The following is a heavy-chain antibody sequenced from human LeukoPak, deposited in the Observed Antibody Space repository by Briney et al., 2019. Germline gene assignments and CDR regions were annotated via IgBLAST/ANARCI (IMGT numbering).Heavy chain of an antibody. CDR2: IWYDGSNK. D-gene: IGHD1-26*01. V-gene: IGHV3-33*01. J-gene: IGHJ4*02. Sequence: GGSLRLSCAASGFTFSSYGMHWVRQAPGKGLEWVAVIWYDGSNKYYADSVKGRFTISRDNSKNTLYLQMNSLRAEDTAVYYCAREQVGAIYFDYWGQGTLVTVSS. CDR1: GFTFSSYG. CDR3: AREQVGAIYFDY.